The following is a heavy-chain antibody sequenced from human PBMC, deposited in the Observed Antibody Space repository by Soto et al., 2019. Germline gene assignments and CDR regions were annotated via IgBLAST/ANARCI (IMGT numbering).Heavy chain of an antibody. CDR2: VGGNGDAK. CDR1: GFTFSSYT. Sequence: EVQLLESGGDLVQPGGSLRLSCAASGFTFSSYTMTWVRRAPGKGLEWVSDVGGNGDAKLYADSVKGRFTISRDNSKNTLYLQLERLRAEDTAIYYCEKTGRPGDYYRGFDSWGQGTLVTVSS. D-gene: IGHD3-22*01. J-gene: IGHJ5*01. CDR3: EKTGRPGDYYRGFDS. V-gene: IGHV3-23*01.